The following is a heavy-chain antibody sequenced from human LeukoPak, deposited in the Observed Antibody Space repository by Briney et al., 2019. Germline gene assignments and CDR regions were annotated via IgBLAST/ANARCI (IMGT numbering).Heavy chain of an antibody. CDR3: ARLREMATNDY. D-gene: IGHD5-24*01. V-gene: IGHV4-34*01. CDR2: INHSGST. CDR1: GGSFSDYY. Sequence: PSETLSLTCGVYGGSFSDYYWSWIRQPPGKGLEWIGEINHSGSTNYNPSLKSRVTISVDTSKNQFSLKLSSVTAADTAVYYCARLREMATNDYWGQGTLVTVSP. J-gene: IGHJ4*02.